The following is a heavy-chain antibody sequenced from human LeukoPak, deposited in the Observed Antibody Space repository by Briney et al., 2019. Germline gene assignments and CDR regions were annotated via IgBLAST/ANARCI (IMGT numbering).Heavy chain of an antibody. CDR1: GFTFNNYA. D-gene: IGHD6-13*01. CDR2: MSYDGSNK. V-gene: IGHV3-30-3*01. J-gene: IGHJ4*02. CDR3: ARAPRWIAAAGTSYFDY. Sequence: PGGSLRLSCAASGFTFNNYAMHWVRQAPGKGLEWVAVMSYDGSNKFYVDSVKGRFTISRDNSKNTLYLQMNSLRAEDTAVYYCARAPRWIAAAGTSYFDYWGQGTLVTVSS.